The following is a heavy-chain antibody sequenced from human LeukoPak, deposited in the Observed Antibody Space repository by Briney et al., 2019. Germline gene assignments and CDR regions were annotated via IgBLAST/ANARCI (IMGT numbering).Heavy chain of an antibody. V-gene: IGHV3-53*01. J-gene: IGHJ4*02. Sequence: GGSLRLSCAASGFTVSSNYMNWVRQAPGKGLEWVSALYIGGNTYYADSVRGRFTISRDNSKNTLYLQMNSLRAEDTAIYYCMTAAGYNFGQYWGQGTLVTVSS. CDR2: LYIGGNT. D-gene: IGHD5-18*01. CDR3: MTAAGYNFGQY. CDR1: GFTVSSNY.